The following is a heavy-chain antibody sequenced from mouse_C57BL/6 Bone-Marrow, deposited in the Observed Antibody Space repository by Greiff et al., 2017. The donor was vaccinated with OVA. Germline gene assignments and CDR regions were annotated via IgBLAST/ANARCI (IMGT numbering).Heavy chain of an antibody. CDR3: ARHKCLSWGYAMDY. V-gene: IGHV5-2*01. D-gene: IGHD6-1*01. J-gene: IGHJ4*01. CDR1: EYAFPSHD. CDR2: IISDGGST. Sequence: EVKLVESGGGLVQPGESLKLSCESNEYAFPSHDMSWVRQTPEKRLELVAAIISDGGSTYYPDTMERRFIISRDNTKKTLYLQMSSLRSEDTALYYCARHKCLSWGYAMDYWGQGTSVTVSS.